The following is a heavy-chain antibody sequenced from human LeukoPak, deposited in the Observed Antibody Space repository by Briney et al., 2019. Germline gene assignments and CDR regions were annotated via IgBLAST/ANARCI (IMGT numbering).Heavy chain of an antibody. CDR2: ISYDGSNK. V-gene: IGHV3-30*18. J-gene: IGHJ4*02. Sequence: GGSLRLSCAASEFTFSSYGMHWVRQAPGKGLEWVAVISYDGSNKYYADSVKGRFTISRDNSKNTLYLQMNSLRTEDTAVYYCAKDGATWIQLRSEGLDYWGQGTLVTISS. CDR3: AKDGATWIQLRSEGLDY. CDR1: EFTFSSYG. D-gene: IGHD5-18*01.